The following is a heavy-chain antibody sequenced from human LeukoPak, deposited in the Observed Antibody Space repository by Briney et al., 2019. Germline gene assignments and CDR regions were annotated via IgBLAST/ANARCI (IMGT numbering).Heavy chain of an antibody. J-gene: IGHJ4*02. D-gene: IGHD3-22*01. CDR2: IIPIFGTA. Sequence: ASVKVSCKASGGTFSSYAISWVRQAPGQGLEWMGGIIPIFGTANYAQKFQGRVTITADKPTSTAYMELSSLRSEDTAVYYCARSYYYDSSGSITDNDYWGQGTLVTVSS. CDR1: GGTFSSYA. V-gene: IGHV1-69*06. CDR3: ARSYYYDSSGSITDNDY.